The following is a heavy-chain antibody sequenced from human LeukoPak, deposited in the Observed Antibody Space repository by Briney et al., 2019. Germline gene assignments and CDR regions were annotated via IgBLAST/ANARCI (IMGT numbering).Heavy chain of an antibody. CDR2: ISSNGGST. J-gene: IGHJ4*02. CDR3: ARDPSDY. D-gene: IGHD6-6*01. CDR1: AFTFSRYA. Sequence: GGSLRLSCSASAFTFSRYAMHWVRQAPGKGLEYVSAISSNGGSTYYADSVKGRFTISRDNSRNTLHLQMSSLRVEDTAVYYCARDPSDYWGQGTLVTVSS. V-gene: IGHV3-64D*06.